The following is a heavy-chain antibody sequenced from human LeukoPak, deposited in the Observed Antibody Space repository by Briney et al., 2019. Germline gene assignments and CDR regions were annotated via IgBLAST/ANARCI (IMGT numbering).Heavy chain of an antibody. D-gene: IGHD4-11*01. V-gene: IGHV3-33*06. CDR2: IWNDGSDK. Sequence: GGSLRLSCAASGFTFSTYWMNWVRQAPGKGLEWVAVIWNDGSDKYYGDSVKGRFTISRDNAKKTVYLQMNSLRVEETAVYYCAKDAQRGFDYSNSLESWGQGALVTVSS. J-gene: IGHJ4*02. CDR1: GFTFSTYW. CDR3: AKDAQRGFDYSNSLES.